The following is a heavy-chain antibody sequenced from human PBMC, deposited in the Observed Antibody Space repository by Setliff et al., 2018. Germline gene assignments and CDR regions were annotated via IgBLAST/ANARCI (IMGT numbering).Heavy chain of an antibody. J-gene: IGHJ4*02. V-gene: IGHV4-34*01. CDR3: ARRETYYNFWSGYYAY. CDR1: GGSFSGYY. Sequence: SETLSLTCAVYGGSFSGYYWSWIRQPPGKGLEWLGEINHSGSTNCNPSLKSRVTISVDTSKNQFSLKLSSVTAADTAVYYCARRETYYNFWSGYYAYWGQGTLVTVSS. D-gene: IGHD3-3*01. CDR2: INHSGST.